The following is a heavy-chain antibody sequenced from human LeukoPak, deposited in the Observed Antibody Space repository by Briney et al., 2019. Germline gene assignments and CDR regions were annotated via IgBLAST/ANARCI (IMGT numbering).Heavy chain of an antibody. D-gene: IGHD3-16*01. CDR1: GFTLTSYA. J-gene: IGHJ4*02. CDR3: ARDPGLRLDY. CDR2: IWYDGSNE. V-gene: IGHV3-33*01. Sequence: GRSPRLSCAASGFTLTSYAMHWVRQAPGKGLEWVAVIWYDGSNEYYSDSVKGRFAISRDVSKNTLYLQMNSLRAEDTAVYFCARDPGLRLDYWGQGTLVTVSS.